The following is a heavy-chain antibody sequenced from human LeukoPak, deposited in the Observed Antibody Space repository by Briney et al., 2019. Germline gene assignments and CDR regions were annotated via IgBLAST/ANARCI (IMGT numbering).Heavy chain of an antibody. CDR2: FDPEDGET. D-gene: IGHD5-18*01. J-gene: IGHJ4*02. V-gene: IGHV1-24*01. Sequence: ASVKVPCKVSGYTLTELSMHWVRQAPGKGLEWMGGFDPEDGETIYAQKFQGRVTMTEDTSTDTAYMELSSLRSEDTAVYYCATPRGYSSGSGGFDYLGQGTLVTVSS. CDR3: ATPRGYSSGSGGFDY. CDR1: GYTLTELS.